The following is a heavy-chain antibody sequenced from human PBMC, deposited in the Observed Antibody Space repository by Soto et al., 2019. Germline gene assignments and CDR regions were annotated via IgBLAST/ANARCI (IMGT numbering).Heavy chain of an antibody. V-gene: IGHV1-18*01. CDR1: GYTFTSYG. J-gene: IGHJ5*02. Sequence: ASVKVSCKASGYTFTSYGISWVRQAPGQGLEWMGWISAYNGNTNYAQKLQGRVTMTTDTSTSTAYMELRSLRSDDTAVYYCARRKGSSVYNNWVDPWGQGTLVIVSS. CDR3: ARRKGSSVYNNWVDP. CDR2: ISAYNGNT. D-gene: IGHD3-22*01.